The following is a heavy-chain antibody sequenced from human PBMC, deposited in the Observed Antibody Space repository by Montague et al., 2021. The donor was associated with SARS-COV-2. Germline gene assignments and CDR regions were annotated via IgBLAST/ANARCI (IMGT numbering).Heavy chain of an antibody. CDR2: IYYSGGT. V-gene: IGHV4-59*08. CDR3: AKQALTRYCTSTTCFGAAFDI. CDR1: GVSISSYY. Sequence: SETLSLTCTVSGVSISSYYWTWIRQPPGKGLEWIGFIYYSGGTNYNPSLKSRVTISVDTSKNQFPLKLSSLTAADTAVYYCAKQALTRYCTSTTCFGAAFDIWGQGTMVTVSS. J-gene: IGHJ3*02. D-gene: IGHD2-2*01.